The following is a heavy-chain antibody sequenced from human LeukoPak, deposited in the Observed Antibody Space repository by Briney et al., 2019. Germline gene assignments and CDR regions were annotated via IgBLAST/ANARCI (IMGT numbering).Heavy chain of an antibody. CDR2: INHSGRT. V-gene: IGHV4-34*01. J-gene: IGHJ6*03. CDR1: GGSFSGYY. D-gene: IGHD6-25*01. CDR3: ARQRAYYYYYLDV. Sequence: SESLSLTCAVYGGSFSGYYWIWIPQPPGKGLEWVGEINHSGRTNYNTYLQSRVTISVDTSKNQFSLELSSVTAADTRVYYCARQRAYYYYYLDVWGKGTTLTISS.